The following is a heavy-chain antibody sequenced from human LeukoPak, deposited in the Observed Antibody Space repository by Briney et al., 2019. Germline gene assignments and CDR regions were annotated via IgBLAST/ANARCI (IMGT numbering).Heavy chain of an antibody. CDR1: GFTFSSYA. D-gene: IGHD2-8*01. CDR2: ISYDGSNK. V-gene: IGHV3-30*04. Sequence: GGSLRLSCAASGFTFSSYAMHWVRQAPGKGLEWVAVISYDGSNKYYADSVKGRFTISRDNSKNTLYLQMNSLRAEDTAVYYCAKDPDCTSGICYTFFDYWGQGTLVTVSS. CDR3: AKDPDCTSGICYTFFDY. J-gene: IGHJ4*02.